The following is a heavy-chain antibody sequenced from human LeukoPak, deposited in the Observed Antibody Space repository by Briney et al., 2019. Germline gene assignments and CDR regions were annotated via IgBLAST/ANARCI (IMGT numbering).Heavy chain of an antibody. CDR2: IYYSGST. D-gene: IGHD5-24*01. Sequence: SETLSLTCTVSGGSISSHYWSWIRQPPGKGLEWIGYIYYSGSTNYNPSLKSRVTISVDTSKNQFSLKLSSVTAADTAVYYCARVGDGYNQGWFDPWGQGTLVTVSS. CDR1: GGSISSHY. J-gene: IGHJ5*02. CDR3: ARVGDGYNQGWFDP. V-gene: IGHV4-59*11.